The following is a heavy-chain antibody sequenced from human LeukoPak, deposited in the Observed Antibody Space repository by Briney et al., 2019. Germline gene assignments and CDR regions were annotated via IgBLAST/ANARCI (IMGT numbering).Heavy chain of an antibody. CDR2: INPNSGGT. Sequence: ASVKVSCKASGYTFTGYYMHWVRQAPGQGLEWMGWINPNSGGTNYAQKFQGRVTMTRDTSISTAYMELSRLRSDDTAVYYCARDLRAITMVRGVIQYWGQGTLVKVSS. J-gene: IGHJ4*02. V-gene: IGHV1-2*02. D-gene: IGHD3-10*01. CDR1: GYTFTGYY. CDR3: ARDLRAITMVRGVIQY.